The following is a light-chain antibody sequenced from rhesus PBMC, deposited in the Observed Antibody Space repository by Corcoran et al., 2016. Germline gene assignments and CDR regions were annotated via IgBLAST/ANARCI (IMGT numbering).Light chain of an antibody. V-gene: IGKV1-74*01. CDR1: ENVNNY. CDR2: KAS. CDR3: QHGYGTPCT. J-gene: IGKJ3*01. Sequence: DIQMTQSPSSLSASVGDRVTITCRASENVNNYLNWYQQKPGKAPKLLIYKASTLQSGFPSRFSGSGSGTDYTFTISSLQPEDVATYDCQHGYGTPCTFGPGTKLDIK.